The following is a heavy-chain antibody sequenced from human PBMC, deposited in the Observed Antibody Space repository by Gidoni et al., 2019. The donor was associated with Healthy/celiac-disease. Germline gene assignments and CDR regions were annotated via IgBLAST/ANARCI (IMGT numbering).Heavy chain of an antibody. J-gene: IGHJ2*01. D-gene: IGHD4-17*01. CDR1: GYTFTASY. CDR2: INPNSGGT. V-gene: IGHV1-2*06. Sequence: QVQLVQSGAAVKKPAASVTVSCTASGYTFTASYMHWVRQAPGQGLEWMGRINPNSGGTNYAQKFQGRVTMTRDTSISTAYMELSRLRSDDTAVYYCARASPHDYGDYYPPRNWYFDLWGRGTLVTVSS. CDR3: ARASPHDYGDYYPPRNWYFDL.